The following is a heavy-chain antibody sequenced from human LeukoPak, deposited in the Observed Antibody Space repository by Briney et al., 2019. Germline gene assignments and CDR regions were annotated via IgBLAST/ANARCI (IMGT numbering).Heavy chain of an antibody. D-gene: IGHD4-17*01. Sequence: SVKVSCKTSGGTFSSFAVNWVRQAPGQGLEWMGGIIPILGIANYAQKFQGRVTITADKSTSTAYMELSSLRSEDTAVYYCARVRDGDYGDYFDYWGQGTLVTVSS. CDR3: ARVRDGDYGDYFDY. CDR2: IIPILGIA. CDR1: GGTFSSFA. V-gene: IGHV1-69*10. J-gene: IGHJ4*02.